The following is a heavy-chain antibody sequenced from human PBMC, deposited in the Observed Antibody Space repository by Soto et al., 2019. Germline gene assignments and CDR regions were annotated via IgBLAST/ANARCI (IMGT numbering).Heavy chain of an antibody. V-gene: IGHV3-7*01. Sequence: VGSLRLSCVVSGFTFSDHWMSWVRQAPGKGLEWVTNINQDGSEKYYVDSVKGRFTISRENAKSSLYLEMNNLRADDTAVYYCATQKMLLDYWGQGILVTVSS. CDR1: GFTFSDHW. CDR2: INQDGSEK. D-gene: IGHD2-21*01. J-gene: IGHJ4*02. CDR3: ATQKMLLDY.